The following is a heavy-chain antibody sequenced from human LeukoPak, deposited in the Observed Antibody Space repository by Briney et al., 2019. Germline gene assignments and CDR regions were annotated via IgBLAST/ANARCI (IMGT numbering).Heavy chain of an antibody. CDR3: ARLNDIAVAGSPKDWYVDR. V-gene: IGHV4-59*01. CDR1: GGSISGYY. J-gene: IGHJ2*01. D-gene: IGHD6-19*01. CDR2: IYYSGST. Sequence: SETLSLTCIVSGGSISGYYWNWIRQAPGKGLEWIGYIYYSGSTNYNPSLKSRVALSVDTSKMQFSLKLSSVTAADTAVYYCARLNDIAVAGSPKDWYVDRWGRGTLVTVSS.